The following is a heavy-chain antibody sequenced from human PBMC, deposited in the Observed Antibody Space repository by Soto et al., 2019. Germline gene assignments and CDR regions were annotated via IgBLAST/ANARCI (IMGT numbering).Heavy chain of an antibody. CDR3: ARVVAGPHLRYFDY. CDR2: IYYSGST. D-gene: IGHD6-19*01. J-gene: IGHJ4*02. V-gene: IGHV4-31*03. CDR1: GGSISSGGYY. Sequence: QVQLQESGPGLVKPSQTLSLTCTVSGGSISSGGYYWSWIRQHPGKGLEWIGYIYYSGSTYYNPSRKSRVTISVDTSKNQFSLKLSSVTAADTAVYYCARVVAGPHLRYFDYWGQGTLVTVSS.